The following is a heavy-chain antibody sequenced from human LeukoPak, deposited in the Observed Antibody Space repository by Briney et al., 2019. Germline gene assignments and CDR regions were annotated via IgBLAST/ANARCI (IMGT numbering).Heavy chain of an antibody. CDR2: IYYGGST. CDR3: ATTLWAWEGHYYYMDV. D-gene: IGHD1-26*01. J-gene: IGHJ6*03. Sequence: SETLSLTCTDSGGSISSYYWSWIRQPPGKGLGWIGYIYYGGSTNYNPSLKSRVTISVDTSKNQFSLKLSSVTAADTAVYYCATTLWAWEGHYYYMDVWGKGTTVTVSS. CDR1: GGSISSYY. V-gene: IGHV4-59*01.